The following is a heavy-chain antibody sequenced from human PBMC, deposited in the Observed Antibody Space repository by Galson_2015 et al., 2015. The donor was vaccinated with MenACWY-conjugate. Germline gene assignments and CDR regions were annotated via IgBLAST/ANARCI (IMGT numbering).Heavy chain of an antibody. D-gene: IGHD2-2*01. CDR2: VAVGSGNT. J-gene: IGHJ2*01. CDR1: GFTFISSA. CDR3: AAKRSRDLYFDL. Sequence: SVKVSCKASGFTFISSAMQWVRQARGQRLEWMGWVAVGSGNTNYAQKFQERVAITRDVSTSTAFMELSSLRSEDTAVYYCAAKRSRDLYFDLWGRGTLVTVSS. V-gene: IGHV1-58*02.